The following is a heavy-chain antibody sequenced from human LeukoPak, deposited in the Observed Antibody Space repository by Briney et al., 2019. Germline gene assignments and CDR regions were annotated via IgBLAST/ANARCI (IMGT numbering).Heavy chain of an antibody. J-gene: IGHJ4*02. CDR1: GVSFSGYY. CDR3: TRGRRDILTGYYGY. Sequence: SETLSLTCAVDGVSFSGYYWRWVRQHPGKGLEWLGEINHSGSTNKNPSLKSRVTISVETSKKQFTLKLRSLAAGDRAVYYCTRGRRDILTGYYGYWGQGTLVTVSS. V-gene: IGHV4-34*01. D-gene: IGHD3-9*01. CDR2: INHSGST.